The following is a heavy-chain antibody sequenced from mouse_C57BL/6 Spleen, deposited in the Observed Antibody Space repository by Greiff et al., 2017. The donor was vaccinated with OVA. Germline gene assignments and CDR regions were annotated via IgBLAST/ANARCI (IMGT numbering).Heavy chain of an antibody. CDR3: VRHGMDY. CDR2: IRSKSNNYAT. V-gene: IGHV10-1*01. CDR1: GFSFNTYA. Sequence: EVMLVESGGGLVQPTGSLKLSCAASGFSFNTYAMNWVRQAPGKGLEWVARIRSKSNNYATYYADSVKDRFTISRDDSESMLYLQMNNMKTEDTARYYCVRHGMDYWGQGTSVTVSS. J-gene: IGHJ4*01.